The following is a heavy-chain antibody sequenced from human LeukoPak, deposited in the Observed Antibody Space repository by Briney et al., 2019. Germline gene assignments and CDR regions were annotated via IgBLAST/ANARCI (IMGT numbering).Heavy chain of an antibody. D-gene: IGHD3-3*01. CDR1: GFTFSSYG. V-gene: IGHV3-33*06. CDR3: AKDYDFWSGYYPL. J-gene: IGHJ4*02. CDR2: IWYDGSNK. Sequence: GGSLRLSCAASGFTFSSYGMHWVRQAPGKGLEWVAVIWYDGSNKYYADPVKGRFTISRDNSKNTLSLQMTSLRAEDTAVYYCAKDYDFWSGYYPLWGQGTLVTVSS.